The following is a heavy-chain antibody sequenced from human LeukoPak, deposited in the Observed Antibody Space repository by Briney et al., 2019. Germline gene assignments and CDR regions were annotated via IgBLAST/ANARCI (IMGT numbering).Heavy chain of an antibody. CDR2: IIPIFGTA. CDR1: GGTFSSYA. J-gene: IGHJ6*03. D-gene: IGHD2-15*01. Sequence: SVKVSCKASGGTFSSYAISWVRQAPGQGLEWMGGIIPIFGTANYAQKFQGRVTITTDESTSTAYMELSSLRSEDTAVYYCARDAQGYCGGGSCYANYYYYYMDVWGKGTTVTVSS. V-gene: IGHV1-69*05. CDR3: ARDAQGYCGGGSCYANYYYYYMDV.